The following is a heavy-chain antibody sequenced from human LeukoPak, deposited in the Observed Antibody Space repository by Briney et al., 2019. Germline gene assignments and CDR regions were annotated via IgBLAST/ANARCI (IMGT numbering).Heavy chain of an antibody. V-gene: IGHV1-69-2*01. CDR2: VDPEDGET. Sequence: GATVKISCKVSGYTFTDYYMHWVQQARGKGLEWMGLVDPEDGETIYAEKFQGRVTVTADTSTDTAYMELSSLRSEDTAVYYCAAYQHTPCSGGSCYPDPIDYWGQGTLVTVSS. CDR3: AAYQHTPCSGGSCYPDPIDY. CDR1: GYTFTDYY. J-gene: IGHJ4*02. D-gene: IGHD2-15*01.